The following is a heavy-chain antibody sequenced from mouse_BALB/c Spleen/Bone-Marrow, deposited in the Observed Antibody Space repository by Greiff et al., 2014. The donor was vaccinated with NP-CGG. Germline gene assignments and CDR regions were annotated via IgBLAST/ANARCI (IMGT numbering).Heavy chain of an antibody. CDR2: INPDSRTI. Sequence: EVKLEESGGGLVQPGGSLKLSCAASGFDFSRYWMSWVRQAPGKGLEWIGEINPDSRTINYSPSLKDKFIISRDNAKNTLYLQMSKVRSEDTALYYCARLGYYGGFAYWGRGTLVTVSA. CDR1: GFDFSRYW. CDR3: ARLGYYGGFAY. V-gene: IGHV4-1*02. J-gene: IGHJ3*01. D-gene: IGHD2-3*01.